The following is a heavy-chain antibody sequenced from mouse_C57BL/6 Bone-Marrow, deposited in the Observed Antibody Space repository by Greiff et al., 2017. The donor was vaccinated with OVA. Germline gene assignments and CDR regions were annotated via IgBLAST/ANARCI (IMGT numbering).Heavy chain of an antibody. CDR3: ARRIRRYYAMDY. D-gene: IGHD2-12*01. V-gene: IGHV1-69*01. CDR1: GYTFTSYW. J-gene: IGHJ4*01. Sequence: QVQLQQPGAELVMPGASVKLSCKASGYTFTSYWMHWVKQRPGQGLEWIGEIDPSDSYTNYNQKFKGKSTLTVDKSSSTAYMQLSSLTSEDSAVYYCARRIRRYYAMDYWGQGTSVTVSS. CDR2: IDPSDSYT.